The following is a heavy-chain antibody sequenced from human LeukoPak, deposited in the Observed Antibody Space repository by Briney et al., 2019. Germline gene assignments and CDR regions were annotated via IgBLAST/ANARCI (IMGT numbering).Heavy chain of an antibody. CDR1: GYTFTGYY. Sequence: ASVKVSCKASGYTFTGYYMHWVRQAPGQGLEWMGWINPNSGGTNYAQKFQGRVTMTRDTSISTAYMELSRLRSDDTAVYYCARVPRVCSSTSCYFFDYWGQGTLVTVSS. CDR2: INPNSGGT. J-gene: IGHJ4*02. D-gene: IGHD2-2*01. CDR3: ARVPRVCSSTSCYFFDY. V-gene: IGHV1-2*02.